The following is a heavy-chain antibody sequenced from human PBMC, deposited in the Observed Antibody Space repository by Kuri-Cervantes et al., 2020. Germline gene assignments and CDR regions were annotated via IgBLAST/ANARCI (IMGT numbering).Heavy chain of an antibody. CDR3: ARAVFGFGGLWGNFDY. V-gene: IGHV7-4-1*02. J-gene: IGHJ4*02. CDR1: GGTFSSYA. Sequence: ASVKVSCKASGGTFSSYAISWVRQAPGQGLEWMGWINTNTGNPTYAQGFTGRFVFSLDTSVSTAYLQISSLKAEDTAVYYCARAVFGFGGLWGNFDYWGQGTLVTVSS. CDR2: INTNTGNP. D-gene: IGHD3-10*01.